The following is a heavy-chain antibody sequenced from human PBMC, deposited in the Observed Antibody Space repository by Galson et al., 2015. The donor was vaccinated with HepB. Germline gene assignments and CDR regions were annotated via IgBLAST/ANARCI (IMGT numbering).Heavy chain of an antibody. D-gene: IGHD2-21*02. V-gene: IGHV3-7*01. CDR2: INRDGSEQ. Sequence: SLRLSCAAFGFTFSRHWMSWVRQAPGKGLEWVANINRDGSEQYYVDSVKGRFTISRDNSKNTLYLQMNSLRGEDTAVYYCATVGFSGGDWDSDYYGMDVWGQGTLVTVSS. CDR1: GFTFSRHW. CDR3: ATVGFSGGDWDSDYYGMDV. J-gene: IGHJ6*02.